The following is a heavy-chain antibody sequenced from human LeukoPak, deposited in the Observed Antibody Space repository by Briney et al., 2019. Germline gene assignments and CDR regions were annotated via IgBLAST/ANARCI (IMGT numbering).Heavy chain of an antibody. CDR1: GFIFSGYE. CDR3: ARVGLLPFDY. D-gene: IGHD3-16*01. V-gene: IGHV3-48*03. J-gene: IGHJ4*02. Sequence: PGGSLRLSCTTSGFIFSGYETNWVRQAPGKGLEWISYISSGDDSIYYADSVKGRFTISRDNTKNSLYLQMNNLRVEDTAVYYCARVGLLPFDYWGQGTLVTVSS. CDR2: ISSGDDSI.